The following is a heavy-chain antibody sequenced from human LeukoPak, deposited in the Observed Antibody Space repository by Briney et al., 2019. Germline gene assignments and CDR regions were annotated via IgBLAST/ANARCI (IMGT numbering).Heavy chain of an antibody. CDR1: GDSVSSNSAA. Sequence: SQTLSLTCAISGDSVSSNSAAWNWIRQSPSRGLEWLGRTYYRSKWYNDYAVSVKSRITINPDTSKNQFSLQLNSVTPEDTAVYYCARDRTYSSSWYVDYYYYYGMDVWGQGTTVTVSS. CDR3: ARDRTYSSSWYVDYYYYYGMDV. J-gene: IGHJ6*02. CDR2: TYYRSKWYN. D-gene: IGHD6-13*01. V-gene: IGHV6-1*01.